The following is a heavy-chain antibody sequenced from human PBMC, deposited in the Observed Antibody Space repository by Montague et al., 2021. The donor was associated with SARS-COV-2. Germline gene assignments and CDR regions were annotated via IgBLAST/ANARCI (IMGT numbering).Heavy chain of an antibody. CDR2: ISYDGSNK. V-gene: IGHV3-30*04. CDR1: GFTFSSYA. CDR3: ARGYSGSYYTYFDS. J-gene: IGHJ4*02. D-gene: IGHD1-26*01. Sequence: SLSLSLAASGFTFSSYAMHWVRQAPGKGLEWVAVISYDGSNKYYVDSVKGRFTISRDNSKNTLYLQMNSLRAEDTAVYYCARGYSGSYYTYFDSWGQGTLITVSS.